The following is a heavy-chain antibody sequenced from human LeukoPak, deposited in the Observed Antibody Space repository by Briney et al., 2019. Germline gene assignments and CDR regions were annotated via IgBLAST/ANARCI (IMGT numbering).Heavy chain of an antibody. J-gene: IGHJ6*02. D-gene: IGHD6-13*01. CDR1: GGSISSGGYY. V-gene: IGHV4-31*03. CDR2: IYYSGST. Sequence: SETLSLTCTVSGGSISSGGYYWSWIRQHPGKGLEWIGYIYYSGSTYYNPSLKSRVTISVDTSKNQFSLKLSSMTAADTALYYWARPLPHGYSSSWDYYYYGMDVWGQGTTVTVSS. CDR3: ARPLPHGYSSSWDYYYYGMDV.